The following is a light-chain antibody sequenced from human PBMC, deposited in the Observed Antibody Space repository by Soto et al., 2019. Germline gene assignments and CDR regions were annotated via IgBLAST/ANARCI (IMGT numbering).Light chain of an antibody. J-gene: IGKJ1*01. V-gene: IGKV1-5*03. Sequence: DIQVTQSPSTLSASVGDRVTISCRASQDLNNWLAWFQQKPGKAPTLLLYKASGLEGGVPSRFSGSGSGTEFTLTINSLKPDDFAAYYCQHYNGYPWTFGQGTKVEVK. CDR1: QDLNNW. CDR2: KAS. CDR3: QHYNGYPWT.